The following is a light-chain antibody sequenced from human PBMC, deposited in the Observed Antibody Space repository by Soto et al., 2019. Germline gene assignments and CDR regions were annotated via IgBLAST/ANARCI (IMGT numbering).Light chain of an antibody. CDR2: GAS. V-gene: IGKV3-15*01. Sequence: EIVMTQSPATLSVSPGERATLSCRASQSVSSNLAWYQQKPGQAPRLLIYGASTRAPGIPVRFSGSGSGKEFPLTISSLQSEDFAVYYCQQYNNWPYTFGQGTKLEIK. CDR1: QSVSSN. J-gene: IGKJ2*01. CDR3: QQYNNWPYT.